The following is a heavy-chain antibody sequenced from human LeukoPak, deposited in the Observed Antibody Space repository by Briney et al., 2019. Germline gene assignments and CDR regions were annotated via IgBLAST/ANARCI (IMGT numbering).Heavy chain of an antibody. D-gene: IGHD5-12*01. CDR2: ISYDGSNK. CDR3: AKGAGYSGHDLSSYFDY. Sequence: GGSLRLSCAASGFTFSSYGMHWVRQAPGKGLEWVAVISYDGSNKYYADSVKGRFTISGDNSKNTLYLLMHSLRAEDTAVYYCAKGAGYSGHDLSSYFDYWGQGILVTVSS. CDR1: GFTFSSYG. J-gene: IGHJ4*02. V-gene: IGHV3-30*18.